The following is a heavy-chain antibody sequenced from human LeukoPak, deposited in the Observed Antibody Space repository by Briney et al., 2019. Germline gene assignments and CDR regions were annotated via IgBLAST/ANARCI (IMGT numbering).Heavy chain of an antibody. Sequence: GASVKVSCKASGFRFTSYDINWVRQASGQGFEWMSWMNPNNGNTGYAQRFQGRVTMTRDTSISTAYMELRDLTSEDTAVYYCVRDGEGVAISVNYWFDPWGQGTLVTVSS. CDR3: VRDGEGVAISVNYWFDP. J-gene: IGHJ5*02. V-gene: IGHV1-8*01. CDR2: MNPNNGNT. D-gene: IGHD3-10*01. CDR1: GFRFTSYD.